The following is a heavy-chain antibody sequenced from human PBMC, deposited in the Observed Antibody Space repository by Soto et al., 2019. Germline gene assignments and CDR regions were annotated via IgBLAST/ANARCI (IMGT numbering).Heavy chain of an antibody. V-gene: IGHV3-9*01. Sequence: EMQLVESGGGSVQPGRSLRLSCAASGFTFDDYAMYWVRQGPGKGLEWVSGISWDSGRIGYADSVKGRFTISRDNAKTSLYLQMNSLRPEDTALYYCAKARLGGGDGYNSYNDNAMDVW. CDR3: AKARLGGGDGYNSYNDNAMDV. CDR1: GFTFDDYA. D-gene: IGHD3-16*01. CDR2: ISWDSGRI. J-gene: IGHJ6*01.